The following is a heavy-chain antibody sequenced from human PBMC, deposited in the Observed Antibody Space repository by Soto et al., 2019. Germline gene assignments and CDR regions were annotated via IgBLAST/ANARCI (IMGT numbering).Heavy chain of an antibody. CDR2: ISGSGTA. CDR3: AKASELFVYAPDY. D-gene: IGHD1-26*01. J-gene: IGHJ4*02. CDR1: GFTFSSYA. Sequence: GESLKISCAASGFTFSSYAMNWVRQAPGKGLQWVSAISGSGTAYYTDSVKGRFTISRDNSENTLYLLMNSLRAEDTAIYYCAKASELFVYAPDYWGQGTLVTVSS. V-gene: IGHV3-23*01.